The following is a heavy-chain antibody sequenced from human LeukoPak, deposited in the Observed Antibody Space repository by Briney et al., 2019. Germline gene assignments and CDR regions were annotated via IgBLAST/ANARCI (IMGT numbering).Heavy chain of an antibody. Sequence: GGSLRLSCAASGFTFSSYWMSWVRQAPGKGLEWVANIKQDGSEKYYVDSVKGRFTISRDNAKNSLYLQMNSLRAEDTALYYCARGNSGYVSGLGDYWGQGTLVTVSS. CDR3: ARGNSGYVSGLGDY. D-gene: IGHD5-12*01. J-gene: IGHJ4*02. V-gene: IGHV3-7*03. CDR1: GFTFSSYW. CDR2: IKQDGSEK.